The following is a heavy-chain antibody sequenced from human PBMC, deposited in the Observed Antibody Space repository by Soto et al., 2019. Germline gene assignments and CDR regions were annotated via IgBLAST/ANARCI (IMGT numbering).Heavy chain of an antibody. Sequence: PGGSLRLSCAASGFTFSSYAMSWVRQAPGKGLEWVSAISGSGGSTYYADSVKGRFTISRDNSKNTLYLQMNSLRAEDTAVYYCAKDLAYCGGDCLGAFDIWGQGTMVTVS. V-gene: IGHV3-23*01. CDR2: ISGSGGST. J-gene: IGHJ3*02. CDR1: GFTFSSYA. CDR3: AKDLAYCGGDCLGAFDI. D-gene: IGHD2-21*02.